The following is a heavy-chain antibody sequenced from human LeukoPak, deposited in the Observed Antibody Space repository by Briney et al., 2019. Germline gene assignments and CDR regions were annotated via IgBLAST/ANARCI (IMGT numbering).Heavy chain of an antibody. D-gene: IGHD4-17*01. CDR3: ARGPRVDGDYHDDAFDI. Sequence: GVSLRLSCAASGFTFSSYSMNWVRQAPGKGLEWVSSISSSSSYIYYADSVKGRFTISRDNAKNSLYLQMNSLRAEDTAVYYCARGPRVDGDYHDDAFDIWGQGTMVTVSS. J-gene: IGHJ3*02. CDR2: ISSSSSYI. CDR1: GFTFSSYS. V-gene: IGHV3-21*01.